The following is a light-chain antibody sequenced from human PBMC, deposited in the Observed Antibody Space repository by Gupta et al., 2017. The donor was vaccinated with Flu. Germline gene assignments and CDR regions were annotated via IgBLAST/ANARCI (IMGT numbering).Light chain of an antibody. CDR1: QSVRSDY. J-gene: IGKJ1*01. CDR2: DGF. CDR3: QQYGSAPQT. V-gene: IGKV3-20*01. Sequence: IVLSQSPATLSLSPGEGGTLSCRASQSVRSDYVAWYQQKPGQAPRLLIYDGFKRATDIPDRFSGSGSGTDFTLTIGRLEPEDFAVYYCQQYGSAPQTFGQGTKV.